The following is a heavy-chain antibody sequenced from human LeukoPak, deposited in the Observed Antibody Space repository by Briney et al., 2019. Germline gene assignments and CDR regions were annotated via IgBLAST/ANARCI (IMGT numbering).Heavy chain of an antibody. Sequence: GGSLSLSCAASGFTFSSYAMSWVRQAPGKGLEWVSAICGSGGSTYYADSVKGRFTISRDNSKNTLYLQMNSLRAEDTAVYYCAKEPSVFTISSLGVDYWGEGTLVTVSS. J-gene: IGHJ4*02. CDR1: GFTFSSYA. CDR2: ICGSGGST. V-gene: IGHV3-23*01. D-gene: IGHD3-3*01. CDR3: AKEPSVFTISSLGVDY.